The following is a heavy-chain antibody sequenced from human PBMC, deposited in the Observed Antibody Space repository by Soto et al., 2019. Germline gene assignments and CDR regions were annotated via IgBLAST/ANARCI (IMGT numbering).Heavy chain of an antibody. CDR2: IYYSGST. J-gene: IGHJ6*02. Sequence: PSETLSLTCTVSGGSISSGDYYWSWIRQPPGKGLEWIGYIYYSGSTYYNPSLKSRVTISVDTSKNQFSLKLSSVTAADTAVYYCARDRVRYGDYYYYYGMDVWGQGTTVTVS. CDR1: GGSISSGDYY. V-gene: IGHV4-30-4*01. CDR3: ARDRVRYGDYYYYYGMDV. D-gene: IGHD4-17*01.